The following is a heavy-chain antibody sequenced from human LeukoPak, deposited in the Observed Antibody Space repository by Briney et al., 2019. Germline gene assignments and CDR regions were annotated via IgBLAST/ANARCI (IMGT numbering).Heavy chain of an antibody. D-gene: IGHD6-6*01. CDR3: ARGGSSSILGAFDI. V-gene: IGHV1-2*02. J-gene: IGHJ3*02. CDR1: GYTFTSYY. CDR2: INPNSGGT. Sequence: ASVKVSCKASGYTFTSYYMHWVRQAPGQGLEWMGWINPNSGGTNYAQKFQGRVTMTRDTSISTAYMELSRLRSDDTAVYYCARGGSSSILGAFDIWGQGTMVTVSS.